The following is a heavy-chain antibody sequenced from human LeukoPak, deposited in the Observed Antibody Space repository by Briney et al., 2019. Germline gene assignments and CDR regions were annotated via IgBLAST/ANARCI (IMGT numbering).Heavy chain of an antibody. D-gene: IGHD4-17*01. CDR1: GGSISSYY. V-gene: IGHV4-59*01. Sequence: SSETLSLTCTVSGGSISSYYWSWIRQPPGKGLEWIGYIYYSGSTNYNPSLKSRVTISVDTSKNQFSLKVSSVTAADTAVYYCARTPKTVKNYYYMDVWGKGTTVTISS. CDR3: ARTPKTVKNYYYMDV. J-gene: IGHJ6*03. CDR2: IYYSGST.